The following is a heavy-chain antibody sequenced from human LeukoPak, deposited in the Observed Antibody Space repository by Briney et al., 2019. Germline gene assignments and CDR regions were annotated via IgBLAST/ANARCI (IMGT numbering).Heavy chain of an antibody. Sequence: ASVKVSCKASGYTFTSCGISWVRQAPGQGLEWMGWISAYNGNTNYAQKLQGRVTMTTDTSTSTAYMELRSLRSDVTAVYYCARDRCTNGVCYNRWFDPWGQGTLVTVSS. D-gene: IGHD2-8*01. J-gene: IGHJ5*02. V-gene: IGHV1-18*01. CDR3: ARDRCTNGVCYNRWFDP. CDR2: ISAYNGNT. CDR1: GYTFTSCG.